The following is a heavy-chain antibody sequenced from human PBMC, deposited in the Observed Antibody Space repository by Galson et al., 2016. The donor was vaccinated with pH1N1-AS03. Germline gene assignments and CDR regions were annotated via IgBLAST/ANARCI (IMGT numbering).Heavy chain of an antibody. CDR2: ITSSSSMI. V-gene: IGHV3-48*01. CDR1: GFSFSSYG. J-gene: IGHJ4*02. Sequence: SLRLSCAASGFSFSSYGMNWVRQAPGKGLEWVSYITSSSSMIYYADSVKGRFIISRDNAKNSLYLHMKSLRAEDTAVYYCARDRKGYGSSFDYLCQGTLVSVSS. CDR3: ARDRKGYGSSFDY. D-gene: IGHD5-12*01.